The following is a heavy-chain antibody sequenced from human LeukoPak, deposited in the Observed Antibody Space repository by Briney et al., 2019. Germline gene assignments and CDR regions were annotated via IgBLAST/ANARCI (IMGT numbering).Heavy chain of an antibody. Sequence: GGSLRLSCVASGFTLSSYEMNWVRQAPGKGLEWLSYISGGGETMFYVDSVKGRFTISRDNADNSLSLQMNSLRAEDTAVYYCVRCGRGGSNSMPFLDYWGQGALVTVSS. J-gene: IGHJ4*02. V-gene: IGHV3-48*03. CDR2: ISGGGETM. D-gene: IGHD1-26*01. CDR3: VRCGRGGSNSMPFLDY. CDR1: GFTLSSYE.